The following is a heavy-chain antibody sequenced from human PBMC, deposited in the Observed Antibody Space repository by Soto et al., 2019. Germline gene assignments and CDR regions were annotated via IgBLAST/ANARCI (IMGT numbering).Heavy chain of an antibody. CDR1: GFTFSSYG. D-gene: IGHD2-8*01. Sequence: GGSLRLSCAASGFTFSSYGMHWVRQAPGKGLEWVAVISYDGSNKYYADSVKGRFTISRDNSKNTLYLQMNSLRAEDTAAYYCANVLRLDYWGQGTQVTVSS. J-gene: IGHJ4*02. V-gene: IGHV3-30*18. CDR3: ANVLRLDY. CDR2: ISYDGSNK.